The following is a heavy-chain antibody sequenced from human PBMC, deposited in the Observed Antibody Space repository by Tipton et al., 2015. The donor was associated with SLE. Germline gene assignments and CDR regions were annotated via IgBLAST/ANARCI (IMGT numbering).Heavy chain of an antibody. Sequence: SLRLSCAASGFTFSSYEMNWVRQAPGKGLEWVSYISSSGSTIYYADSVKGRSTISRDNAKNSLYLQMNSLRAEDTAVYYCAGTGYCSSTSCLDAFDIWGQGTMVTVSS. J-gene: IGHJ3*02. CDR1: GFTFSSYE. D-gene: IGHD2-2*01. CDR2: ISSSGSTI. CDR3: AGTGYCSSTSCLDAFDI. V-gene: IGHV3-48*03.